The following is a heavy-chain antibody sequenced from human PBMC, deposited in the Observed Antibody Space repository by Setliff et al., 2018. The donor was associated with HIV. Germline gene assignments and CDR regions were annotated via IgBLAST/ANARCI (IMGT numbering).Heavy chain of an antibody. Sequence: GASVKVSCKASGGTFSSYAISWVRQAPGQGLEWMGGNIPIFGTANYAQKFQGRVTITADESTSTAYMELSSLRSEDTAVYYCARVPNWGRVDYYYYYMDVWGKGTTVTVSS. CDR1: GGTFSSYA. CDR3: ARVPNWGRVDYYYYYMDV. CDR2: NIPIFGTA. D-gene: IGHD7-27*01. V-gene: IGHV1-69*13. J-gene: IGHJ6*03.